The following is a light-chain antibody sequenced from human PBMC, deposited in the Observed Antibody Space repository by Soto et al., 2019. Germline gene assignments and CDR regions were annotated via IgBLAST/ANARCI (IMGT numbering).Light chain of an antibody. CDR2: AAS. CDR3: QQSYSSPIT. Sequence: DIQMTQSQSSLSASVGDRVTITCRASQRISNYLNWYQQKPGKAPKLLIYAASSLQSGVPSRFSGSGSGTDFTLTISSLQPEDFTTYYCQQSYSSPITFGQGTRLAIK. CDR1: QRISNY. V-gene: IGKV1-39*01. J-gene: IGKJ5*01.